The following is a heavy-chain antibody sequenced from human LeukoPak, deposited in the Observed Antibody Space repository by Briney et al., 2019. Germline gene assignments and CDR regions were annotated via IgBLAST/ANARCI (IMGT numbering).Heavy chain of an antibody. CDR3: ATGDRDYYYGMDV. J-gene: IGHJ6*02. Sequence: GGPLRLSCAASGFTFSSYEMHWVRQAPGKGLEWVSYISSSGSTIYYADSVKGRFTISRDNAKNSLYLQMNSLRAEDTAVYYCATGDRDYYYGMDVWGQGTTVTVSS. CDR1: GFTFSSYE. D-gene: IGHD7-27*01. V-gene: IGHV3-48*03. CDR2: ISSSGSTI.